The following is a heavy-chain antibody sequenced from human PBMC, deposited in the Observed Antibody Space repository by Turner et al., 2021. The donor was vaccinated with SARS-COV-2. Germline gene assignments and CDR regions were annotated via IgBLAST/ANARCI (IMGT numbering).Heavy chain of an antibody. CDR2: ISGSGSTI. CDR1: GFTFSSYD. J-gene: IGHJ4*02. CDR3: ARGRSWNY. V-gene: IGHV3-48*03. Sequence: EVYLEESGGGMVQPGGSLRLSCAASGFTFSSYDMNWVRQAPGKGLEWVSYISGSGSTIYYGDSMKGRVAVSRDNAKNSLYLQVNSLRVEDTAVYYCARGRSWNYWGQGTLITVSS. D-gene: IGHD1-26*01.